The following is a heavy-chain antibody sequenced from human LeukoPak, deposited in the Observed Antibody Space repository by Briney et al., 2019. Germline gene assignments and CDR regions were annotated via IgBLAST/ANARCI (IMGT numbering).Heavy chain of an antibody. V-gene: IGHV4-39*01. J-gene: IGHJ4*02. CDR3: ARLYLGGVVIISD. CDR1: GGSISSSSYY. D-gene: IGHD3-3*01. Sequence: ETSETLSLTCTVSGGSISSSSYYWGWIRQPPGKGLEWIGSIYYSGSTYYNPSLKSRVTISVDTSKNQFSLKLSSVTAADTAVYYCARLYLGGVVIISDWGQGTLVTVSS. CDR2: IYYSGST.